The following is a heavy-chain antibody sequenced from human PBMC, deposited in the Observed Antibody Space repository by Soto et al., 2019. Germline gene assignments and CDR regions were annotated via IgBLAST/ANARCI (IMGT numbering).Heavy chain of an antibody. J-gene: IGHJ6*02. D-gene: IGHD3-10*01. Sequence: QVQLVESGAEVKKPGASVKVSCKASGYTFTTYGLNWVRQAPGQGLEWMGWISVYNGLRSYAQKFQGRVSLTTDTVTTTAYMELRHLRSDDTAVYYWARDRAETGGGGYYYGMDVWGQGTTVTVSS. CDR1: GYTFTTYG. V-gene: IGHV1-18*01. CDR2: ISVYNGLR. CDR3: ARDRAETGGGGYYYGMDV.